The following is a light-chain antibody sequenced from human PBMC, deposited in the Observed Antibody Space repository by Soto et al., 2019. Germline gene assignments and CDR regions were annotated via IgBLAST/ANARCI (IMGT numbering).Light chain of an antibody. CDR2: KAS. CDR3: QQYNSYPWT. Sequence: DIQMTQSPSTLSASVGDRVTITCRASQSISSWLAWYQQKPGKAPKLLIYKASSLESGVPSRFSGSGSGTAITLTISSLQTDDFANYYCQQYNSYPWTFGQGTKWEIK. V-gene: IGKV1-5*03. CDR1: QSISSW. J-gene: IGKJ1*01.